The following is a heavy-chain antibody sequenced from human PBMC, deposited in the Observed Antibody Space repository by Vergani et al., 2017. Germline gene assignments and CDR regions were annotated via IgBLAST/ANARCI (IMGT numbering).Heavy chain of an antibody. V-gene: IGHV1-8*01. Sequence: QVQLVQSGAEVKKPGASVKVSCKASGYTFTSYDINWVRQATGQGLEWMGWMNPNSCNTGYAQKFQGRVTMTRNTSISTAYMELSSLRSEDTAVYYCASGRLEHIVVVTAMGAFDIWGQGTMVTVSS. D-gene: IGHD2-21*02. CDR3: ASGRLEHIVVVTAMGAFDI. CDR1: GYTFTSYD. CDR2: MNPNSCNT. J-gene: IGHJ3*02.